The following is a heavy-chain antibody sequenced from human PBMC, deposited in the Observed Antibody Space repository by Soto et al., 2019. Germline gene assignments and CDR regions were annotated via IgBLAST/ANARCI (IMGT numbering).Heavy chain of an antibody. Sequence: GGSLRLSCAASGFTLTNYWMHWVRQAPGKGLVWVSRVNSNGRSITYADSVKGRFTISRDNATNTLYLQMNSLRAEDTAVYYCARGGADRAYYYYGMDVWGQGTTVTVSS. J-gene: IGHJ6*02. D-gene: IGHD6-6*01. V-gene: IGHV3-74*01. CDR1: GFTLTNYW. CDR3: ARGGADRAYYYYGMDV. CDR2: VNSNGRSI.